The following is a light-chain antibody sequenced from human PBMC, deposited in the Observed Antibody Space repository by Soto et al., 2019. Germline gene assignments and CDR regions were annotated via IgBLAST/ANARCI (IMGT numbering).Light chain of an antibody. J-gene: IGKJ1*01. CDR2: GAS. CDR1: QSVSSSY. Sequence: EIVMTQSPATLSLSPCERATLSCRASQSVSSSYLSWYQQKPGQAPRLLIYGASTRAIGIPARFSGSGSGTDFILTINSLEPEDFAVYYCQQYYEWPRGTFGQGTKVDI. CDR3: QQYYEWPRGT. V-gene: IGKV3D-7*01.